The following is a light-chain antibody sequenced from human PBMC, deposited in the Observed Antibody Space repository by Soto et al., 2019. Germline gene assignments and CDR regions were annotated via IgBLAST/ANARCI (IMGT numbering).Light chain of an antibody. V-gene: IGKV1-9*01. Sequence: DIKLTQSLSFLSASVGDRVIITCRANQDIASYLAWYQQKPGKAPKLLIYDASTLQSGVPSRFSGSGSGTEFPLTISSLEPEDFATYYCQQLNYYPLTFGQGTKVEIK. CDR2: DAS. CDR3: QQLNYYPLT. J-gene: IGKJ1*01. CDR1: QDIASY.